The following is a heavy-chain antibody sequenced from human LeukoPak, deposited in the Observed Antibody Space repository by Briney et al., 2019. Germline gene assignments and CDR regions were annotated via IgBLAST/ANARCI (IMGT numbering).Heavy chain of an antibody. CDR3: ARTRCGIAAATSYYFDY. CDR2: IDWDDDK. V-gene: IGHV2-70*11. CDR1: GFSLSTSGMC. D-gene: IGHD6-13*01. J-gene: IGHJ4*02. Sequence: SGPTLVNPTQTLTLTCTFSGFSLSTSGMCVSWIRQPPGKALEWLARIDWDDDKYYSTSLKTRLTISKDTSKNQVVLTMTNMDPVDTATYYCARTRCGIAAATSYYFDYWGQGTLVTVSS.